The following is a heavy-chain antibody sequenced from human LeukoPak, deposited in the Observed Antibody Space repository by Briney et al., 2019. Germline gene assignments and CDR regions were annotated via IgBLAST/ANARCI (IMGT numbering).Heavy chain of an antibody. CDR1: GGSISSSGYS. D-gene: IGHD2-21*02. J-gene: IGHJ6*02. CDR3: ARSGNIVVVTALYYYYGMDV. Sequence: SETLSLTCTVSGGSISSSGYSWGWIRQPPGKGLEWIGSIYYSGSTYYNPSLKSRVTISVDTSKNQFSLKLSSVTAADTAVYYCARSGNIVVVTALYYYYGMDVWGQGTTVTVSS. CDR2: IYYSGST. V-gene: IGHV4-39*01.